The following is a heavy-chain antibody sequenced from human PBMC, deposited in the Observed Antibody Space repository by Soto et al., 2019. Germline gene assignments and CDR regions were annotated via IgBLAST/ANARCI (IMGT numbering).Heavy chain of an antibody. Sequence: VQLVQSGAEVKKPGASVKVSCKASGYTFTSYAMHWVRQAPGQRLEWMGWINAGNGNTKYSQKFQGRVTITRDTSASTAYMEQSSLRSEDTAVYYCAREGDYGGNSYRYWGQGTLVTVSS. CDR2: INAGNGNT. CDR3: AREGDYGGNSYRY. CDR1: GYTFTSYA. V-gene: IGHV1-3*01. J-gene: IGHJ4*02. D-gene: IGHD4-17*01.